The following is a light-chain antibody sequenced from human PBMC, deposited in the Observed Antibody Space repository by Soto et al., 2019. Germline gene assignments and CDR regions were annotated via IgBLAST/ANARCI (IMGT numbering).Light chain of an antibody. CDR2: ANK. CDR1: SSNVGAGYD. Sequence: QSVLTQPPSVFGAPGQRVTISCTGSSSNVGAGYDVHWYQQIPGTAPKLLIYANKNRPSGVPDRFPASKSGASASLAISGLQPEDEADYYCQSYDDIVTTVFGTGTKLAVL. J-gene: IGLJ1*01. CDR3: QSYDDIVTTV. V-gene: IGLV1-40*01.